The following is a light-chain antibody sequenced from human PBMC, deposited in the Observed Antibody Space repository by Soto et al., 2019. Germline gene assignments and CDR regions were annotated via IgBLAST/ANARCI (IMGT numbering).Light chain of an antibody. V-gene: IGLV2-14*01. J-gene: IGLJ1*01. CDR2: EVS. Sequence: QSVLTQPASVCGSPGQSITISCTGTSSDVGGYNYVSWYQQHPGKAPKLMIYEVSNRPSGVSNRFSGSKSGNTASLTISGLQAEDEADYYCSSYTSSSVDYVFGTGTKVNVL. CDR1: SSDVGGYNY. CDR3: SSYTSSSVDYV.